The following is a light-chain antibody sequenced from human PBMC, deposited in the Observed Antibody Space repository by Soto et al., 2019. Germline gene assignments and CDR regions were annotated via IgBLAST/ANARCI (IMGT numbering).Light chain of an antibody. V-gene: IGKV3-15*01. Sequence: EVVMTQSPATLSVSPGEVATLSCRASQSIGNSLAWYQQKPGQTPRLLIYGASTRVTGVPARFSGSGSGTDLTLTITSLQSEDVSVYYCTRYNNWPEYTFGQGTKLDIK. J-gene: IGKJ2*01. CDR1: QSIGNS. CDR3: TRYNNWPEYT. CDR2: GAS.